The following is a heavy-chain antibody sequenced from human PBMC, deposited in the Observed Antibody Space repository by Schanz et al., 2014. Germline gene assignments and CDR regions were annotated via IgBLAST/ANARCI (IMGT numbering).Heavy chain of an antibody. CDR3: ARERQQLVRWYYYYGMDV. Sequence: VQLVESGGGLVQPGGSLRLSCAASGFTFNSYGLHWVRQAPGKGLEWVAVISYDGSNKYYADSVKGRFTISRDNSKNTLYLQMSSLRVEDTAVYYCARERQQLVRWYYYYGMDVWGQGTTVTVSS. CDR1: GFTFNSYG. CDR2: ISYDGSNK. D-gene: IGHD6-13*01. J-gene: IGHJ6*02. V-gene: IGHV3-30*03.